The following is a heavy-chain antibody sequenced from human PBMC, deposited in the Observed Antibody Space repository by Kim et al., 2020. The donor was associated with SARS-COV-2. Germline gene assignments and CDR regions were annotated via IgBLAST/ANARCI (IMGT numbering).Heavy chain of an antibody. CDR2: ISGTGVDT. V-gene: IGHV3-23*01. CDR3: ARSLAYSNSIMD. Sequence: GGSLRLSCTVSGFTLTSYAMNWVRQAPGKGLEWVSAISGTGVDTFYADSVKGRFTISRDKYKNILFLEMNNLRVEDTAMYYCARSLAYSNSIMD. J-gene: IGHJ6*01. D-gene: IGHD6-6*01. CDR1: GFTLTSYA.